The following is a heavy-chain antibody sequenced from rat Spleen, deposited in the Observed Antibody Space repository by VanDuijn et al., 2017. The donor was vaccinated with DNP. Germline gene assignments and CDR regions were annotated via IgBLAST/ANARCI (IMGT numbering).Heavy chain of an antibody. J-gene: IGHJ3*01. D-gene: IGHD1-10*01. Sequence: EVQLVESGGGLVPPGRSLKLSCAASGFTFSDYNMAWVRQAPKKGLEWVATISYDRSSTHYRDSVKGRFTISRDNAKSTLYLQMDSLKSEDTATYYCARGGNNLFAYWGQGTLVTVSS. CDR1: GFTFSDYN. CDR3: ARGGNNLFAY. V-gene: IGHV5-7*01. CDR2: ISYDRSST.